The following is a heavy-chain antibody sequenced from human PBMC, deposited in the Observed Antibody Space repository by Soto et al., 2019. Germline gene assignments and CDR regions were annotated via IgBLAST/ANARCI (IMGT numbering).Heavy chain of an antibody. D-gene: IGHD2-2*01. CDR1: GFTFSSYW. CDR3: AREGVWYQLTYYMDV. Sequence: GGSLRLSCAASGFTFSSYWMHWVRQAPGKGLVWVSRINSDGSSTSYADSVKGRFTISRDNAKNTLYLQMNSLRAEDTAVYYCAREGVWYQLTYYMDVWGKGTTVTVSS. CDR2: INSDGSST. V-gene: IGHV3-74*01. J-gene: IGHJ6*03.